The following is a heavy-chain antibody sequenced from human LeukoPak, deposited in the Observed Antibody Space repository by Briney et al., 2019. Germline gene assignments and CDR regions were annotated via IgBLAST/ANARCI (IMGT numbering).Heavy chain of an antibody. CDR3: AKDQDSYYDILTGYSTLGAFDI. V-gene: IGHV3-23*01. Sequence: GGSLRLSCAASGFTFSSYAMSWVRQAAGKGLEWVSAISGSGGSTYYADSVKGRFTISRDNSKNTLYMQMNSLRAEDTAVYYCAKDQDSYYDILTGYSTLGAFDIWGQGTMVTVSS. CDR1: GFTFSSYA. J-gene: IGHJ3*02. CDR2: ISGSGGST. D-gene: IGHD3-9*01.